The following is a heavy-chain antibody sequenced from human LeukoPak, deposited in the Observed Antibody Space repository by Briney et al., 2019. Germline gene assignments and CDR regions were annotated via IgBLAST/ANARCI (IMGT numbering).Heavy chain of an antibody. CDR3: AKSPSEAQSGYFDS. Sequence: PGGSLRLSCAASGFTFSGSAMTWVRQAPGKGLEWVSSISDNGDSTYYADSVKGRFTISRDNSRDTLYVQMHRLRAEDAAVYYFAKSPSEAQSGYFDSWGPGTLVTVSS. CDR2: ISDNGDST. CDR1: GFTFSGSA. J-gene: IGHJ4*02. V-gene: IGHV3-23*01. D-gene: IGHD6-25*01.